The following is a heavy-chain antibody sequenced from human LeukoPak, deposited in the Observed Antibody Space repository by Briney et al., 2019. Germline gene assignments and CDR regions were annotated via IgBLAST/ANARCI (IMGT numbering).Heavy chain of an antibody. CDR3: ARSYCGGDCYSVYWFDP. D-gene: IGHD2-21*02. J-gene: IGHJ5*02. CDR1: SGSISSGDYY. CDR2: IYYSGST. V-gene: IGHV4-30-4*01. Sequence: SETLSLTCTVSSGSISSGDYYWSWIRQPPGKGLEWIGYIYYSGSTYYNPSLKSRVTISVDTSKNQFSLKLSSVTAADTAVYYCARSYCGGDCYSVYWFDPWGQGTLVTVSS.